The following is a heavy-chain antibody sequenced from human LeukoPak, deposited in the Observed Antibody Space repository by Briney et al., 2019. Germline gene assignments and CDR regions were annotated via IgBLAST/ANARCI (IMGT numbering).Heavy chain of an antibody. Sequence: LVKVSCKASGGTFSSYAISWVRQAPGQGLEWMGRIIPILGIANYAQKLQGRVTMTTDTSTSTAYMELRSLRSDDTAVYYCARGIVVVPAAINLEYFQHWGQGTLVTVSS. D-gene: IGHD2-2*01. V-gene: IGHV1-69*04. CDR2: IIPILGIA. CDR3: ARGIVVVPAAINLEYFQH. CDR1: GGTFSSYA. J-gene: IGHJ1*01.